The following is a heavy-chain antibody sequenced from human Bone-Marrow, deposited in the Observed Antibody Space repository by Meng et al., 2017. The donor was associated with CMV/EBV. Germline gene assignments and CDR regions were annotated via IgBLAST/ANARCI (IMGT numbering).Heavy chain of an antibody. Sequence: ASVKVSCKAPGYTFTGYYMHWVRQAPGQGLEWMGWINPNSGGTNYAQKFQGRVTMTRDTSISTAYMELSRLRSDDTAVYYCARVGGYCSSTSCYKTGTGPMDVWGQGTTVTVSS. D-gene: IGHD2-2*02. J-gene: IGHJ6*02. CDR1: GYTFTGYY. CDR3: ARVGGYCSSTSCYKTGTGPMDV. V-gene: IGHV1-2*02. CDR2: INPNSGGT.